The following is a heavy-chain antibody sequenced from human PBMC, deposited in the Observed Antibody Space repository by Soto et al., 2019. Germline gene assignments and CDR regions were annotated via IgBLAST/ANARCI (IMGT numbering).Heavy chain of an antibody. J-gene: IGHJ6*01. Sequence: GASVKVSCKASGYTFTSYGISWVRQAPGQGLEWMGWISAYNGNTNYAQKLQGRVTMTTDTSTSTAYMELRSLRSDDTAVYYCARVDTGGGFWSGDYYYYYRTDMSVQGTRVSDTS. CDR1: GYTFTSYG. CDR3: ARVDTGGGFWSGDYYYYYRTDM. CDR2: ISAYNGNT. V-gene: IGHV1-18*04. D-gene: IGHD3-3*01.